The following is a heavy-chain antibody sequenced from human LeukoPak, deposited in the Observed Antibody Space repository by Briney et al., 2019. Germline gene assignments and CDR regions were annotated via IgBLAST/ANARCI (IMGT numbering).Heavy chain of an antibody. V-gene: IGHV3-30*04. D-gene: IGHD4-17*01. CDR2: ISYDGSNK. J-gene: IGHJ4*02. CDR3: ARESISTVTVFDY. CDR1: GFTFSSYA. Sequence: GGSLRLSCAASGFTFSSYAMHWVRQAPGKGLEWVAVISYDGSNKYYADSVKGRFTISRDNSKNTLYLQMNSLRAEDTAVYYCARESISTVTVFDYWGQGTLVTVSS.